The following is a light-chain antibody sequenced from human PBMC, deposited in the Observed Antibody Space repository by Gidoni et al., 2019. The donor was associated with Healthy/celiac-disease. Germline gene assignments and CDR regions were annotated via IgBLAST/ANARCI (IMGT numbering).Light chain of an antibody. CDR2: QDS. Sequence: SYELTQPPSVSVSPGQTASITCSGAKLGVKYACWYQQKPGQSPVLVIYQDSKRPSGIPERFSGSNSGNTATLTISGTQAMDEADYYCQAWDSSHVVFGGGTKLTVL. CDR1: KLGVKY. V-gene: IGLV3-1*01. J-gene: IGLJ2*01. CDR3: QAWDSSHVV.